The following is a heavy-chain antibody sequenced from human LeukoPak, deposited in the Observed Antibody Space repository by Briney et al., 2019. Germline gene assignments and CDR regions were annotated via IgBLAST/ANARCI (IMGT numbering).Heavy chain of an antibody. V-gene: IGHV4-30-4*08. CDR3: AGYCSSTSCYPLYYFDY. CDR1: GGSISSGDYY. J-gene: IGHJ4*02. Sequence: PSETLSLTCTVSGGSISSGDYYWSWIRQPPGKGLEWIGYIYYSGSTYYNPSLKSRVTISVDTSKNQFSLKLSSVTAVDTAVYYCAGYCSSTSCYPLYYFDYWGQGTLVTVSS. CDR2: IYYSGST. D-gene: IGHD2-2*01.